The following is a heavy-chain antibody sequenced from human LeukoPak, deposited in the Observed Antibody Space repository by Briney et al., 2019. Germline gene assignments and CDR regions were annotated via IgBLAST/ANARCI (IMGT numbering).Heavy chain of an antibody. D-gene: IGHD2-21*02. J-gene: IGHJ3*02. CDR3: ASNIVVVTASDAFDI. CDR1: GGSISSYY. V-gene: IGHV4-4*07. CDR2: IYTSGST. Sequence: SETLSLTCTVSGGSISSYYWSWIQQPAGKGLEWIGRIYTSGSTNYNPSLKSRVTMSVDTSKNQFSLKLSSVTAADTAVYYCASNIVVVTASDAFDIWGQGTMVTVSS.